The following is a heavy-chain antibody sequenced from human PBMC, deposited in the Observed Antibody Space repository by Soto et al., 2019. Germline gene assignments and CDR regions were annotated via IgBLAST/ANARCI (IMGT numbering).Heavy chain of an antibody. D-gene: IGHD4-17*01. J-gene: IGHJ5*02. CDR3: ARDYRSGYGDTKSDLTTWDNWFDP. Sequence: ASVKVSCKASGGTFSSYAISWVRQAPGQGLEWMGGIIPIFGTANYAQKFQGRVTITADESTSTAYMELSSLRSEDTAVYYCARDYRSGYGDTKSDLTTWDNWFDPWGQGTLVTVSS. CDR1: GGTFSSYA. V-gene: IGHV1-69*13. CDR2: IIPIFGTA.